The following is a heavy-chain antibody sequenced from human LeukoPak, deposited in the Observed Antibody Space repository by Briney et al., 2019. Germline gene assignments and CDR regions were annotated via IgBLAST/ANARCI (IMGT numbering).Heavy chain of an antibody. J-gene: IGHJ4*02. V-gene: IGHV3-30*18. CDR1: GFTFSSNA. Sequence: PGGSLRLPCAASGFTFSSNAMHWVRQAPGKGLEWVAIISYDGSDKYYADSVKGRFTISRDNSKNTLDLQMNSLRAEDTAVYYCAKDQGIQLGIDYWGQGSLVTVSS. D-gene: IGHD5-18*01. CDR3: AKDQGIQLGIDY. CDR2: ISYDGSDK.